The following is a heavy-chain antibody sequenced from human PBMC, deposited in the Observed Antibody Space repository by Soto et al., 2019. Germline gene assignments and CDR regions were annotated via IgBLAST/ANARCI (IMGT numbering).Heavy chain of an antibody. CDR3: ARESVEHEYGDSYYYYHMDV. D-gene: IGHD4-17*01. J-gene: IGHJ6*03. V-gene: IGHV3-33*01. Sequence: QVQLVESGGGVVQPGRSLRLSCAASGFTFSSYGMHWVRQAPCKGLEWVAVIWYDGSNKYYADSVKGRFTISRDNSKNTLYLQMARRRAEDTGGYYCARESVEHEYGDSYYYYHMDVWGKGTTVTV. CDR2: IWYDGSNK. CDR1: GFTFSSYG.